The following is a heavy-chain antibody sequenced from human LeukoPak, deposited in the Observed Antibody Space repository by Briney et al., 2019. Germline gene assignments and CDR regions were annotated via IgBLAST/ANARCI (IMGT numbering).Heavy chain of an antibody. Sequence: VGSLRLSCAASGFTFSSYVMTWVRQAPGKSLEWVSGISGSGDSTYYADSVKGRFTISRDNSKNTLYLQMNSLRGEDTAVYYCAKDRLGVTPDAFDIWGQGTMVTVSS. J-gene: IGHJ3*02. CDR1: GFTFSSYV. CDR3: AKDRLGVTPDAFDI. V-gene: IGHV3-23*01. D-gene: IGHD3-3*01. CDR2: ISGSGDST.